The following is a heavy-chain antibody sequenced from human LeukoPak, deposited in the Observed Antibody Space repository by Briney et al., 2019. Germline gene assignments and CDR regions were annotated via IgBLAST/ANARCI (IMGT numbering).Heavy chain of an antibody. J-gene: IGHJ4*02. D-gene: IGHD3-10*01. CDR1: GGSISSSSYY. Sequence: SETLSLTCTVSGGSISSSSYYWGWIRQPPGKGLEWIGSIYYSGSTYYNPSLKSRVTISVDTSKNQFSLKLSSVTAADTAVYYCARYVTMVRGVIFSFDYWGQGTLVTVSS. CDR3: ARYVTMVRGVIFSFDY. CDR2: IYYSGST. V-gene: IGHV4-39*07.